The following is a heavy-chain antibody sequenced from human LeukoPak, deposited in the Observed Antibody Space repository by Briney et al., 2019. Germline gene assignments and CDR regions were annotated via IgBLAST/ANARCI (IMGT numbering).Heavy chain of an antibody. J-gene: IGHJ4*02. Sequence: EGSLRLSCAASGFTFDDYAMHWVRQAPGKGLEWVSLISGDGGSTYYADSVKGRFTISRDNSKNSLYLQMNSLRTEDTALYYCAKDFQWLEYFDYWALGTLVTVSS. D-gene: IGHD6-19*01. CDR3: AKDFQWLEYFDY. CDR1: GFTFDDYA. V-gene: IGHV3-43*02. CDR2: ISGDGGST.